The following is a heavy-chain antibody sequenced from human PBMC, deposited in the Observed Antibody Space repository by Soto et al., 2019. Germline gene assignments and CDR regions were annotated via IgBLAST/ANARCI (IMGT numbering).Heavy chain of an antibody. CDR1: GYTFTSYY. J-gene: IGHJ5*02. CDR3: ARGGIVVVPAAIVHWFDP. CDR2: INPSGGST. V-gene: IGHV1-46*01. Sequence: ASVKVSCKASGYTFTSYYMHWVRQAPGQGLEWMGIINPSGGSTSYAQKFQGRVTMTRDTSTSTVYMEPSSLRSEDTAVYYCARGGIVVVPAAIVHWFDPWGQGTLVTVSS. D-gene: IGHD2-2*02.